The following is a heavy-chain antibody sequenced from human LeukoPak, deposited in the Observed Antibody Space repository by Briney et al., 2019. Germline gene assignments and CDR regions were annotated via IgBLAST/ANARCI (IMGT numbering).Heavy chain of an antibody. J-gene: IGHJ4*02. V-gene: IGHV1-2*02. CDR3: ARATRYYYDSSGYYYIGY. CDR1: GYTFTGYY. CDR2: INPNSGGT. Sequence: ASVKVSCKAFGYTFTGYYMHWVRQAPGQGLEWMGWINPNSGGTNYAQKFQGRVTMTRDTSISTAYMELSRLRSDDTAVYYCARATRYYYDSSGYYYIGYWGQGTLVTVSS. D-gene: IGHD3-22*01.